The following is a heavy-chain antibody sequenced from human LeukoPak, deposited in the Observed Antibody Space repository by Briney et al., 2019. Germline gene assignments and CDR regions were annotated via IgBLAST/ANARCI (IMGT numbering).Heavy chain of an antibody. Sequence: GGSLRLSCAASGFTFSCYSMNWVRQAPGKGLEWVSSISSSSSYIYYADSVKGRFTISRDNAKNSLYLQMNSLRAEDTAVYYCARSRAGYSSSQHFDYWGQGTLVTVSS. V-gene: IGHV3-21*01. D-gene: IGHD6-13*01. CDR1: GFTFSCYS. CDR3: ARSRAGYSSSQHFDY. J-gene: IGHJ4*02. CDR2: ISSSSSYI.